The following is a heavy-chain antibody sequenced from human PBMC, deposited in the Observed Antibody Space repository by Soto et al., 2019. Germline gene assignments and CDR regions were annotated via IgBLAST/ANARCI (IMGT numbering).Heavy chain of an antibody. J-gene: IGHJ4*02. CDR3: ARDRGDITMVLGVFEWVSDY. Sequence: ASVKVSCKASGHTSTGYYMHWVRQAPGQGLEWMGWINPNSGGTNYAQKFQGRVTMTRDTSISTAYMELSRLRSYDTAVYYCARDRGDITMVLGVFEWVSDYWGQGTLVTVSS. D-gene: IGHD3-10*01. CDR2: INPNSGGT. CDR1: GHTSTGYY. V-gene: IGHV1-2*02.